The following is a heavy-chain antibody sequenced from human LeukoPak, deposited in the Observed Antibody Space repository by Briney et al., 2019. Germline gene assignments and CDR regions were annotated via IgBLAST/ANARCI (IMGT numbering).Heavy chain of an antibody. V-gene: IGHV4-38-2*02. J-gene: IGHJ4*02. CDR3: ARQTKDYPIDY. CDR2: INHSGST. CDR1: GYSISSGYY. Sequence: SETLSLTCTVSGYSISSGYYWGWIRPPPGKGLEWIGEINHSGSTNYNPSLKSRVTISVDTSKNQFSLKLSSVTAADTAVYYCARQTKDYPIDYWGQGTLVTVSS. D-gene: IGHD4-11*01.